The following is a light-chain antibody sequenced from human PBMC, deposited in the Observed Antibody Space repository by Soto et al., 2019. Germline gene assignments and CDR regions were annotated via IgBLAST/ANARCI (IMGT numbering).Light chain of an antibody. CDR3: CSSAGSSLYV. V-gene: IGLV2-23*01. CDR1: SSDVGTYDL. J-gene: IGLJ1*01. Sequence: QSVLTQPASVSGSPGQSIAISCTGTSSDVGTYDLVSWYQQHPGKAPKLMIYEGTKRPSGVSNRFSGSKSANTASPTISGLQPEDEADYYCCSSAGSSLYVFGSGTKLTVL. CDR2: EGT.